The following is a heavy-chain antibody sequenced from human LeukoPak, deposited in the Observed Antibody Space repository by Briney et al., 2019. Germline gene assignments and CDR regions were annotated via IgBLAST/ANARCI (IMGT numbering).Heavy chain of an antibody. CDR3: AGDLRGLYDFWSGSTNWFDP. V-gene: IGHV1-69*04. Sequence: ASVKVSCKASGGTFSSYAISWVRQAPGQGLEWMGRIIPIFGIANYAQKFQGRVTITADKSTSTAYMELSSLRSEDTAVYYCAGDLRGLYDFWSGSTNWFDPWGQGTLVTVSS. CDR1: GGTFSSYA. CDR2: IIPIFGIA. D-gene: IGHD3-3*01. J-gene: IGHJ5*02.